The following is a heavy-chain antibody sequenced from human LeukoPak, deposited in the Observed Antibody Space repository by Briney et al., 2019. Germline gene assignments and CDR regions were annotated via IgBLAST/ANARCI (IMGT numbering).Heavy chain of an antibody. V-gene: IGHV3-53*01. Sequence: PGGSLRLSCAASGFTVSSNYMSWVRQAPGKGLEWVSVIYSGGSTYYADSVKGRFTISRDNSKNTLYLQMNSLRAEDTAVYYCARDADYYDSSGSLAYWGQGTLVTVSS. CDR1: GFTVSSNY. CDR2: IYSGGST. J-gene: IGHJ4*02. CDR3: ARDADYYDSSGSLAY. D-gene: IGHD3-22*01.